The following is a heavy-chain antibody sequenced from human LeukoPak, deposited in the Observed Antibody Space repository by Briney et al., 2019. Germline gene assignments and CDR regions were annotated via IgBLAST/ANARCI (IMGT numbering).Heavy chain of an antibody. V-gene: IGHV4-39*01. Sequence: PSETLSLTCTASGDSITNSNYYWGWIRQAPGKGLEWIGSIYYHENTYYNSSLKSRVTISVDTSKNQFSLKLNSVTAADTAVYFCARRAYSAAYWKHFDYWGQGTLVTVSS. D-gene: IGHD1-1*01. J-gene: IGHJ4*02. CDR1: GDSITNSNYY. CDR2: IYYHENT. CDR3: ARRAYSAAYWKHFDY.